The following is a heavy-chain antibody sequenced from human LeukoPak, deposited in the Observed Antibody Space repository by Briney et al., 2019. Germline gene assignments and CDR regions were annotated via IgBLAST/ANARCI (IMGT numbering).Heavy chain of an antibody. Sequence: PSETLSLTCTVSGGSISSSSYYWGWIRQPPGKGLEWIGSIYYSGSTYYNPSLKSRVTISVDTSKNQFSLKLSSVTAADTAVYYCARPDSTHMDVWGKGTTVTVSS. V-gene: IGHV4-39*01. D-gene: IGHD2-21*01. CDR1: GGSISSSSYY. CDR3: ARPDSTHMDV. CDR2: IYYSGST. J-gene: IGHJ6*03.